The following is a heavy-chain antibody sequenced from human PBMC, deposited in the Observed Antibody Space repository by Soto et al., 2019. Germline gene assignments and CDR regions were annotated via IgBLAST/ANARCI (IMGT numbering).Heavy chain of an antibody. V-gene: IGHV3-21*01. CDR1: GFTFSSYS. CDR3: ASHFRAYSSGWVHFDY. D-gene: IGHD6-19*01. J-gene: IGHJ4*02. CDR2: ISSSSSYI. Sequence: EVQLVESGGGLVKPGGSLRLSCAASGFTFSSYSMNWVRQAPGKGLEWVSSISSSSSYIYYADSAKGRFTISRDNAKNSLYLQMNSLRAEDTAVYYCASHFRAYSSGWVHFDYWGQGTLVTVSS.